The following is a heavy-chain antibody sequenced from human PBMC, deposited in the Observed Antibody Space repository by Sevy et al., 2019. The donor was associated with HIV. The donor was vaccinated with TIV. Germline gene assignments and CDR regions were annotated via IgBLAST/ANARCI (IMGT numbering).Heavy chain of an antibody. D-gene: IGHD4-4*01. Sequence: LSLTCAASGFTFSSYSMNWVRQAPGKGLEWVSSISSSSYIYYADSVKGRFTISRDNAKNSLYLQMNSLRAEDTAVYYCARDQGSNYVYYYYGMDVWGQGTTVTVSS. CDR2: ISSSSYI. CDR3: ARDQGSNYVYYYYGMDV. CDR1: GFTFSSYS. V-gene: IGHV3-21*01. J-gene: IGHJ6*02.